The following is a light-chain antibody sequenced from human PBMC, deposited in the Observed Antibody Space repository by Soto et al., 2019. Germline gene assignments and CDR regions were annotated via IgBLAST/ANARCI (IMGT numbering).Light chain of an antibody. Sequence: DIQMTQSPSTLSASVGDRVTLTCRASQSIRSWLAWYQQKPGQAPKLLIYKASNLEGGVPSRFSGSGSGTEFTLTISGLQPDDFATYYCQQYNSYTWTFGQGTKVEIK. CDR3: QQYNSYTWT. CDR1: QSIRSW. CDR2: KAS. V-gene: IGKV1-5*03. J-gene: IGKJ1*01.